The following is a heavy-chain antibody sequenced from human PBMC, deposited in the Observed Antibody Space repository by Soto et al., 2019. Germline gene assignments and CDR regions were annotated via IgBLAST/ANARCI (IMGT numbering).Heavy chain of an antibody. Sequence: PGESLRLSCAASGFTFSSYSMNWVRQAPGKGLEWVSYISSSSSSTIYYADSVGGRFTISRDNAKNSLYLQMNSLRDEHTAVYYCASTITGTTFDYWGQGTLVTVSS. D-gene: IGHD1-7*01. CDR3: ASTITGTTFDY. V-gene: IGHV3-48*02. CDR2: ISSSSSSTI. CDR1: GFTFSSYS. J-gene: IGHJ4*02.